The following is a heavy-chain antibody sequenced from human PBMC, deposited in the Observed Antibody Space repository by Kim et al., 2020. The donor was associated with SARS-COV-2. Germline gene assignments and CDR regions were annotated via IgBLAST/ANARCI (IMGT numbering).Heavy chain of an antibody. V-gene: IGHV3-23*01. Sequence: AGSVRGRLTTSRDNSKNTLYLQMNSLRAEDTAVYYCAKGAPMLSTPVDYWGQGTLVTVSS. D-gene: IGHD2-2*01. J-gene: IGHJ4*02. CDR3: AKGAPMLSTPVDY.